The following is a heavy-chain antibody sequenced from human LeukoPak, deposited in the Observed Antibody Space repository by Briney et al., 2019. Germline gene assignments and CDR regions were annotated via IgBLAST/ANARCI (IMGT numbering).Heavy chain of an antibody. CDR2: ISGSGGST. CDR1: GFTFSSYA. CDR3: AKFGSPYYDFWSGYFGDSCFDY. Sequence: GGSLRLSCAASGFTFSSYAMSWVRQAPGKGLEWVSAISGSGGSTYYADPVKGRFTISRDNSKNTLYLQMNSLRAEDTAVYYCAKFGSPYYDFWSGYFGDSCFDYWGQGTLVTVSS. D-gene: IGHD3-3*01. V-gene: IGHV3-23*01. J-gene: IGHJ4*02.